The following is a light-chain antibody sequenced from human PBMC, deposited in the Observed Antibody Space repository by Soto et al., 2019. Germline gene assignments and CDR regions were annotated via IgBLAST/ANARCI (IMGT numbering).Light chain of an antibody. Sequence: DIQMTQSPSSVSASVGDIVTITCRASQDISTYLAWYQQRPGKAPNLLIYAASTLQSGVPSRFSASGSGTDFSLTISSRQSGDSATYYSQRTNTLPLTFGGGTNVEIK. V-gene: IGKV1-12*01. CDR2: AAS. CDR3: QRTNTLPLT. CDR1: QDISTY. J-gene: IGKJ4*01.